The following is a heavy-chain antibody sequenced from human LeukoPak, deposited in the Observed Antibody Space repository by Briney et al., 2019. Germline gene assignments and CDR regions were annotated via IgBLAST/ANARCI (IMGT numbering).Heavy chain of an antibody. Sequence: GGSLRLSRAASGFTFSTYWMTWVRQAPGKGLEWVANIKKDGSEKYYVDSVRGRFTISRDNAKNSLYLQMNSLRAEDTAVYYCAREMGWNYGDYWGQGTLVTVSS. CDR3: AREMGWNYGDY. CDR1: GFTFSTYW. J-gene: IGHJ4*02. D-gene: IGHD1-7*01. CDR2: IKKDGSEK. V-gene: IGHV3-7*05.